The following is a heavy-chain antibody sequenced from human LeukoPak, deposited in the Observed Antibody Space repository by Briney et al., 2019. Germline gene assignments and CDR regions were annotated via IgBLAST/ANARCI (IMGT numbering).Heavy chain of an antibody. CDR2: ISGSGSST. D-gene: IGHD1-1*01. CDR1: GFTFSSYA. Sequence: GGSLRLSCAASGFTFSSYAMSWVRQAPGKGLEWVSIISGSGSSTYYADSVKGRFTISRDNSKNTLYLQINSLRAEDTALYYCAKLDRTGTTGWWDYWGRGTLVIVSS. J-gene: IGHJ4*02. V-gene: IGHV3-23*01. CDR3: AKLDRTGTTGWWDY.